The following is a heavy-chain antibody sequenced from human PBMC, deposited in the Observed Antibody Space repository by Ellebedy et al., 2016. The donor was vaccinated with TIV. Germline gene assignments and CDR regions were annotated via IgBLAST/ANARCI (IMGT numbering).Heavy chain of an antibody. D-gene: IGHD3-10*01. CDR2: ISAYSGYT. J-gene: IGHJ4*02. Sequence: ASVKVSCKASGYTFTSYGITWVRQAPGQGLEWMGWISAYSGYTNYAQNLQGRVTMTRDTSTSTVYMELSSLRSEDTAVYYCARGRGVINFPLDYWGQGTLVTVSS. CDR3: ARGRGVINFPLDY. CDR1: GYTFTSYG. V-gene: IGHV1-18*04.